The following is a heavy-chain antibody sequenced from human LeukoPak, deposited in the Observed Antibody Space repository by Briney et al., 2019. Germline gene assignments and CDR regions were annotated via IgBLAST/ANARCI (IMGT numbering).Heavy chain of an antibody. CDR3: ARGQATIYLRYYYDSSDY. D-gene: IGHD3-22*01. CDR1: GFTFSSYS. Sequence: GGSLRLSCAASGFTFSSYSMTWVRQAPGKGLEWVSYISSSSSTIYYADSVKGRFTISRDNAKNSLYLQMNSLRAEDTAVYYCARGQATIYLRYYYDSSDYWGQGTLVTVSS. J-gene: IGHJ4*02. CDR2: ISSSSSTI. V-gene: IGHV3-48*01.